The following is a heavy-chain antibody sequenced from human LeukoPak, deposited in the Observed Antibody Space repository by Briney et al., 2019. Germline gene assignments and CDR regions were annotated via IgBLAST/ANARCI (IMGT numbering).Heavy chain of an antibody. Sequence: SETLSLTCSVSGGSISHYYWSWIRQPPGKEPEWIGYIYYSGNTMYYPSLRSRVTISVDTSKNQFSLKLNSVTAADTAVYYCARLSRGDGYNYHDYWGQGTLVTVSS. V-gene: IGHV4-59*01. D-gene: IGHD5-24*01. CDR1: GGSISHYY. J-gene: IGHJ4*02. CDR2: IYYSGNT. CDR3: ARLSRGDGYNYHDY.